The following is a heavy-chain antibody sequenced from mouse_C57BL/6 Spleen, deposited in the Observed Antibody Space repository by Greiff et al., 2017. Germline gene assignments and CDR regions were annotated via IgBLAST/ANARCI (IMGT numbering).Heavy chain of an antibody. D-gene: IGHD4-1*01. CDR2: IDPETGGT. J-gene: IGHJ2*01. V-gene: IGHV1-15*01. CDR3: TRRLGPFDD. CDR1: GYTFTDYE. Sequence: QVQLKESGAELVRPGASVTLSCKASGYTFTDYEMHWVKQTPVHGLEWIGAIDPETGGTAYNQKFKGKAILTADKSSSTAYMELRSLTSEDSAVYYCTRRLGPFDDWGQGTTLTVAS.